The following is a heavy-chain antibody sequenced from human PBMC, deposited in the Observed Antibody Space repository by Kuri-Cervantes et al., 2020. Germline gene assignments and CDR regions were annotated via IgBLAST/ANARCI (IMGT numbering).Heavy chain of an antibody. CDR1: GGSFSGYY. Sequence: SETLSLTCAVYGGSFSGYYWSWIRQPPGKGLEWIGEINHSGSTNYNPSLKSRVTISVGTSKNQFSLKLSSVTAADTAVYYCARGGWSLDYWGQGTLVTVSS. J-gene: IGHJ4*02. D-gene: IGHD2-15*01. V-gene: IGHV4-34*01. CDR2: INHSGST. CDR3: ARGGWSLDY.